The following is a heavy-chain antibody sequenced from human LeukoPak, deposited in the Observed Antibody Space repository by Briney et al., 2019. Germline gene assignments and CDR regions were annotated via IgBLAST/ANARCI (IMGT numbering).Heavy chain of an antibody. Sequence: GGSLRLSCAASGFTFSSYGMHWVRQAPGKGLEWVAVISYDGSNKYYADSVKGRFTISRDNSKNTLYLQMNSLRAEDTAVYYCAKNEWGAVAGTCDYWGQGTLVTVSS. D-gene: IGHD6-19*01. CDR3: AKNEWGAVAGTCDY. V-gene: IGHV3-30*18. J-gene: IGHJ4*02. CDR2: ISYDGSNK. CDR1: GFTFSSYG.